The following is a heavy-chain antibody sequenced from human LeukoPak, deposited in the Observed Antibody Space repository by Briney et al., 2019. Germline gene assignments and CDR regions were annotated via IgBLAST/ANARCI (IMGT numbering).Heavy chain of an antibody. D-gene: IGHD3-3*01. CDR2: IYYSGST. CDR1: GGSISSYY. CDR3: ARVRAYDFWSGPWGWFDP. Sequence: SETLSLTCTVSGGSISSYYWSWLRQPPGKGLEWLGYIYYSGSTNYNPSLKSRVAISVDTSKNQFSLKLSSVTAADTAVYYCARVRAYDFWSGPWGWFDPWGQGTLVTVSS. V-gene: IGHV4-59*01. J-gene: IGHJ5*02.